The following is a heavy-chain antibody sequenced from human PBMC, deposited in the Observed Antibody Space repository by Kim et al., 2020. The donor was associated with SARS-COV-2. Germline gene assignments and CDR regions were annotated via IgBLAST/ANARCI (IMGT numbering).Heavy chain of an antibody. CDR1: GFTFSSYG. D-gene: IGHD4-17*01. CDR2: IWYDGSNK. CDR3: AREGSYYGGNSRVLDY. V-gene: IGHV3-33*01. J-gene: IGHJ4*02. Sequence: GGSLRLSCAASGFTFSSYGMHWVHQAPGTGLEWVAVIWYDGSNKYYADAVMVRFTISRDNSMNTLYLQMNTLRAEDTAVYYCAREGSYYGGNSRVLDYWGLGPLVTVSP.